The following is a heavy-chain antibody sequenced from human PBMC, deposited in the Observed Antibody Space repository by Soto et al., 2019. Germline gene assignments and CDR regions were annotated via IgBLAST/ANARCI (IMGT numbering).Heavy chain of an antibody. J-gene: IGHJ3*02. CDR1: GFTFSSYG. CDR3: AKDNGSGCDWLRVGDASDI. V-gene: IGHV3-30*18. CDR2: ISYDGSNK. Sequence: QVQLVESGGGVVQPGRSLRLSCAASGFTFSSYGMHWVRQAPGKGLEWVAVISYDGSNKYYADSVKGRLTISRDNSKNTLYLQMTSRRGEDTAVYYCAKDNGSGCDWLRVGDASDIWGQGTMVTVSS. D-gene: IGHD5-12*01.